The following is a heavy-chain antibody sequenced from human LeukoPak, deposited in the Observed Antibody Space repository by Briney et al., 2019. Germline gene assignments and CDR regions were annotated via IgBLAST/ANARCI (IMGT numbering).Heavy chain of an antibody. CDR3: ARDYYASGTHDF. Sequence: GGSLRLSCAASGFTFSSYWMTWVRQAPGKGLEWVANIKQDGSAKHYVGSVQGRFTISRDNAKTSLYLQMNSLRAEDTAVYYCARDYYASGTHDFWGQGALVTVSS. D-gene: IGHD3-10*01. V-gene: IGHV3-7*04. CDR1: GFTFSSYW. J-gene: IGHJ4*02. CDR2: IKQDGSAK.